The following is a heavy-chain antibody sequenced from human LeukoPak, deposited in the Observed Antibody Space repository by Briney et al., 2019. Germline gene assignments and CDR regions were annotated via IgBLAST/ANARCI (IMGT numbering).Heavy chain of an antibody. CDR3: ATIKRGSIFGYFDF. J-gene: IGHJ4*02. Sequence: SETLSLTCTVSGGSISSHSWSWIRQPPGKGLEWIAYLFDSVNTKDNPSLQSRLTLSADTSKNQFPLRLSSVTAADTAVYYCATIKRGSIFGYFDFWGQGIKVTVSS. V-gene: IGHV4-59*11. CDR1: GGSISSHS. D-gene: IGHD5-18*01. CDR2: LFDSVNT.